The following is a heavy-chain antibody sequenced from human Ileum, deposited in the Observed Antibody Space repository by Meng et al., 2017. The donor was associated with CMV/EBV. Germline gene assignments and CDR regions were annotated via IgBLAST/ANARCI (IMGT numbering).Heavy chain of an antibody. CDR2: IHYSGST. J-gene: IGHJ2*01. Sequence: SSYYWGLIRPPPGKGLESIGSIHYSGSTYYNASLKSRVTISVDQSKNQFSLKLRSVTAADTAVYYCVRNVAGYCSGSSCYNYWYFDLWGRGTLVTVSS. CDR3: VRNVAGYCSGSSCYNYWYFDL. D-gene: IGHD2-2*02. V-gene: IGHV4-39*07. CDR1: SSYY.